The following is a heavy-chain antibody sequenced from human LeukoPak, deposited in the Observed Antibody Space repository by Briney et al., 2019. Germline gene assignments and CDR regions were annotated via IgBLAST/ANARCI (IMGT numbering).Heavy chain of an antibody. V-gene: IGHV3-30*04. CDR2: ISYDGSNK. Sequence: GRSLRLSCAASGFTFSSYSMHWVRQAPGKGLEWVAAISYDGSNKYYADSVKGRFTISRDNSKNTLYLQMNSLRAEDTAVYYCARGLVATSGWYFDLWGRGTLVTVSS. CDR3: ARGLVATSGWYFDL. J-gene: IGHJ2*01. D-gene: IGHD5-12*01. CDR1: GFTFSSYS.